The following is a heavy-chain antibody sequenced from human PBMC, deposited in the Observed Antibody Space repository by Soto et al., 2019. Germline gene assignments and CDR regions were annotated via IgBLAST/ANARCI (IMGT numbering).Heavy chain of an antibody. CDR2: IYYSGST. V-gene: IGHV4-59*01. CDR1: GGSISSYD. CDR3: ASGVQYYDILTGYQNYYYYMDV. D-gene: IGHD3-9*01. Sequence: PSETLSLTCTVSGGSISSYDWSWIRQPPGKGLEWIGYIYYSGSTNYNPSLKSRVTISVDTSKNQFSLKLSSVTAADTAVYYCASGVQYYDILTGYQNYYYYMDVWGKGTTVTVSS. J-gene: IGHJ6*03.